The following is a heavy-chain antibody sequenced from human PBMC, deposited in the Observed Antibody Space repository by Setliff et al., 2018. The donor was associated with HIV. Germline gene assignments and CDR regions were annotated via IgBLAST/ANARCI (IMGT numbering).Heavy chain of an antibody. D-gene: IGHD3-16*01. V-gene: IGHV4-38-2*02. CDR1: HYSISDSYY. CDR3: ARGISTNAYWHGAPYNWFDP. Sequence: SETLSLTCLVSHYSISDSYYWGWVRQPPGKGLEWIGTVYYLGNTYHNPSLRSRLSLSIDRSHQSFSFQLTSVSAADTAIYYCARGISTNAYWHGAPYNWFDPWGQGILVTVSS. CDR2: VYYLGNT. J-gene: IGHJ5*02.